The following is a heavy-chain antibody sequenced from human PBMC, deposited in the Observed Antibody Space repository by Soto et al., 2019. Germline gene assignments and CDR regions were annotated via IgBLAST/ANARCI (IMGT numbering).Heavy chain of an antibody. CDR2: MHPDGSP. D-gene: IGHD1-1*01. J-gene: IGHJ4*02. Sequence: PGGSLRLSCAASGFTVSSNFMNWVRLAPGNGLEWVSIMHPDGSPYYADSVKGRFAISRDNSKNTLYLQMNSLRAEDTAVYYCAGGSGYILDYWGQGTLVTVSS. CDR1: GFTVSSNF. V-gene: IGHV3-66*01. CDR3: AGGSGYILDY.